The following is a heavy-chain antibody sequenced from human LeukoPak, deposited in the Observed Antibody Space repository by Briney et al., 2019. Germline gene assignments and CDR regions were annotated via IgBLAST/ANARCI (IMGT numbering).Heavy chain of an antibody. D-gene: IGHD3-22*01. CDR3: ARSGDSSGYVGAFDI. CDR2: ISSSSTI. J-gene: IGHJ3*02. Sequence: GGSLRLSCVVSGFTFSSYAMHWVRQAPGKGLEWVSYISSSSTIYYADSVKGRFTISRDNAKNSLYLQMNSLRAEDTAVYYCARSGDSSGYVGAFDIWGQGTMVTVSS. CDR1: GFTFSSYA. V-gene: IGHV3-48*01.